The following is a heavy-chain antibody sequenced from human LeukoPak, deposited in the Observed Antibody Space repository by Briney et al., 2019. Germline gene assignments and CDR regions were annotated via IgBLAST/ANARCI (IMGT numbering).Heavy chain of an antibody. D-gene: IGHD3-9*01. V-gene: IGHV3-23*01. CDR3: AKRRVDILTGYYYFDY. J-gene: IGHJ4*02. Sequence: GGSLRLSCAASGFTFSSYTMNWVRQAPGKGLEWVSAISGSGGSTYYADSVKGRFTISRDNSKNTLYLQMDSLRAEDTAVYYCAKRRVDILTGYYYFDYWGQGTLVTVSS. CDR1: GFTFSSYT. CDR2: ISGSGGST.